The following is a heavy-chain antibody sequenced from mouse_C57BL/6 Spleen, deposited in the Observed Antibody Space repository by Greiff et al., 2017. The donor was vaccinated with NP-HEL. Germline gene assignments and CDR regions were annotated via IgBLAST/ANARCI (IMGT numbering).Heavy chain of an antibody. D-gene: IGHD1-1*01. J-gene: IGHJ2*01. CDR1: GYTFTSYW. CDR3: ARSPSYYGSSPYYFDY. Sequence: QVQLQQPGAELVKPGASVKLSCKASGYTFTSYWMQWVKQRPGQGLEWIGEIDPSDSYTNYNQKFKGKATLTVDTSSSTAYMQLSSLTSEDSAVYYCARSPSYYGSSPYYFDYWGQGTTLTVSS. V-gene: IGHV1-50*01. CDR2: IDPSDSYT.